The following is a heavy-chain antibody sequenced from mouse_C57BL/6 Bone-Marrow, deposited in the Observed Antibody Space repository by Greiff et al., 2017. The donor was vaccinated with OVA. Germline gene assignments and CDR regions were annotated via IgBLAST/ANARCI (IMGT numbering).Heavy chain of an antibody. J-gene: IGHJ3*01. CDR3: AVYYYSAWFAY. CDR1: GYAFSSSW. CDR2: IYPGDGDT. D-gene: IGHD1-1*01. Sequence: VQLQESGPELVKPGASVKISCKASGYAFSSSWMNWVKQRPGKGLEWIGRIYPGDGDTNYNGKFKGKATLTADKSSSTAYMQLSSLTSEDSAVXFCAVYYYSAWFAYWGQGTLVTVSA. V-gene: IGHV1-82*01.